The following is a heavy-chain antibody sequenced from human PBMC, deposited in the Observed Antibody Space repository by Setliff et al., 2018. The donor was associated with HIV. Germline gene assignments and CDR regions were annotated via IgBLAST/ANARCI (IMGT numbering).Heavy chain of an antibody. CDR2: IRTTPFGGTA. Sequence: PGGSLRLSCAASGFSFNNAWMNWVRQAPGKGLEWVSFIRTTPFGGTAEYAASVKGRFTISRDDSNSIAYLQMNSLKIEDTAVYYGVRERASSSWWYDAFDICGQGTVVTVSS. CDR3: VRERASSSWWYDAFDI. CDR1: GFSFNNAW. V-gene: IGHV3-49*04. D-gene: IGHD6-13*01. J-gene: IGHJ3*02.